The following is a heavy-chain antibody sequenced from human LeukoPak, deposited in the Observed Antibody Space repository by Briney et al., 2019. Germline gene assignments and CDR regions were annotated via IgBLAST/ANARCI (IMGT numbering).Heavy chain of an antibody. J-gene: IGHJ3*02. D-gene: IGHD5-24*01. CDR3: ASSGMATVAGAFDI. Sequence: ASVTVSCKASGYTFTSYDINWVRQATGQGLEWMGWMNPNSGNTGYAQKFQGRVTMTRNTSISTAYMELSSLRSEDTAVYYCASSGMATVAGAFDIWGQGTMVTVSS. CDR1: GYTFTSYD. V-gene: IGHV1-8*01. CDR2: MNPNSGNT.